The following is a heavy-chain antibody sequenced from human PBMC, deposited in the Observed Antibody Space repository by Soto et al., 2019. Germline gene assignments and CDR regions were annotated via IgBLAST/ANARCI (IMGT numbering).Heavy chain of an antibody. D-gene: IGHD6-19*01. CDR1: GGSISSGGYY. CDR3: VRTYSSGWYPSYYFDS. CDR2: IFYSGTT. V-gene: IGHV4-31*03. Sequence: PSETLSLTCTVSGGSISSGGYYWSWIRQHPGKGLEWIGYIFYSGTTYYNPSLKSRVTISVDTSKNQFSLKLSSVTAADTAVYYCVRTYSSGWYPSYYFDSWGHGTLVT. J-gene: IGHJ4*01.